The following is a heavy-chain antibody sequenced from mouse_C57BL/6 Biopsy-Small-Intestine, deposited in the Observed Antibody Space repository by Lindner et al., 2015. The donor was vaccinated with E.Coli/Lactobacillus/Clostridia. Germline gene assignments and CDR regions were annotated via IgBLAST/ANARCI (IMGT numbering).Heavy chain of an antibody. CDR2: IGPENGDT. Sequence: VQLQESGAELVRPGASVKLSCTASGFNIKDDYMHWVKQRPERGLEWIGWIGPENGDTEYASKFQGKATITADTSSNTAYLQLSSLTSEDTAVYYCTLDSSGYVRYAMDYWGQGTSVTVSS. D-gene: IGHD3-2*02. J-gene: IGHJ4*01. V-gene: IGHV14-4*01. CDR3: TLDSSGYVRYAMDY. CDR1: GFNIKDDY.